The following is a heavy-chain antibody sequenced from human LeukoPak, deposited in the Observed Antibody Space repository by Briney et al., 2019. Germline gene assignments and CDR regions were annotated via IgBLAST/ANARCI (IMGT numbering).Heavy chain of an antibody. J-gene: IGHJ6*02. Sequence: SQTLSLTCTVSGGSISSDDYYWNWIRQPPGKGLEWIGYMYYSGSTYYNPSLKTRVVISKDKSKNQISLNLSSVTTADTVVYYCARDKWVKVGNSWRQYGMDVWGQGTTVTVSS. V-gene: IGHV4-30-4*01. CDR3: ARDKWVKVGNSWRQYGMDV. CDR2: MYYSGST. CDR1: GGSISSDDYY. D-gene: IGHD6-13*01.